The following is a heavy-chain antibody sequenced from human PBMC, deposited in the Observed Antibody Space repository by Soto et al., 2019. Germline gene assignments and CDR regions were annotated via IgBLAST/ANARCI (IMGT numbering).Heavy chain of an antibody. CDR3: ASGQVGATTWFDP. V-gene: IGHV4-59*06. D-gene: IGHD1-26*01. CDR2: IYDNGTT. Sequence: SETLSLTFTVSGASFTSYYWSWIRQPPGKGLEWIGYIYDNGTTYYNPSLKSRVSISRDTSKNQFSLKMTSLTEADTAIYYCASGQVGATTWFDPWGQGTKVTVSS. CDR1: GASFTSYY. J-gene: IGHJ5*02.